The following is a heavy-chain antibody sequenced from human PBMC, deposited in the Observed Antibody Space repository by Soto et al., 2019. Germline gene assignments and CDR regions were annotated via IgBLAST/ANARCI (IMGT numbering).Heavy chain of an antibody. V-gene: IGHV3-7*01. CDR2: IKPDESEK. CDR1: GFTFSDSW. Sequence: EVQLVEAGGGLVQPGGSLRLYCTASGFTFSDSWMTCVRQAPGKGLEWVARIKPDESEKKYADSVKGRFSISRDNAKNSRYLQMDSLRGEDTAVYYCVRGGSNYASWGQGTLVTVSS. D-gene: IGHD4-4*01. J-gene: IGHJ5*02. CDR3: VRGGSNYAS.